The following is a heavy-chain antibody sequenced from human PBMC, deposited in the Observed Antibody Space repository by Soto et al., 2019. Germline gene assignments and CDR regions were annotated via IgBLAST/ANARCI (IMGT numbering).Heavy chain of an antibody. CDR1: GGFTSTNNW. D-gene: IGHD3-10*01. CDR3: ARSPPSAYYGGSGTFDY. J-gene: IGHJ4*02. V-gene: IGHV4-4*02. Sequence: SETLSLTCAVSGGFTSTNNWWSWVRQPPGKGLEWIGDAYHSGSTEYNPSLKSRVSISVDKSKNQISLKLTSATAADTAVYYCARSPPSAYYGGSGTFDYWGQGTLVTVSS. CDR2: AYHSGST.